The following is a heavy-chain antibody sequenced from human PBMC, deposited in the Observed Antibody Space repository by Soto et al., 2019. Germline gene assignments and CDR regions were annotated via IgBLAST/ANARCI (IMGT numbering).Heavy chain of an antibody. CDR2: MNPGSGKT. CDR3: ARMASAGTLNWFDP. J-gene: IGHJ5*02. D-gene: IGHD6-13*01. Sequence: GASVKVSCKASGYTFINFDISWVRQAAGQGLEWLGWMNPGSGKTSYASKFQGRVAMTRDASTGTSHLELSSLTSDDTAVYYCARMASAGTLNWFDPWGQGTLVTVSS. CDR1: GYTFINFD. V-gene: IGHV1-8*02.